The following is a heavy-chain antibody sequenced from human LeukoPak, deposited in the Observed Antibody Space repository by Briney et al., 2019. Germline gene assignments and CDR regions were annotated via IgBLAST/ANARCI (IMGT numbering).Heavy chain of an antibody. CDR2: TSSSGTYI. Sequence: KSGGSLRLSCAASGFTFSAYSINWVRQAPGRGLEWVSSTSSSGTYIYYADSVKGRFTISRDNAKNSLSLQMNSLRAEDTAVYYCARDFRYSGSYHHWFDPWGQGTLVTVSS. J-gene: IGHJ5*02. V-gene: IGHV3-21*01. CDR1: GFTFSAYS. D-gene: IGHD1-26*01. CDR3: ARDFRYSGSYHHWFDP.